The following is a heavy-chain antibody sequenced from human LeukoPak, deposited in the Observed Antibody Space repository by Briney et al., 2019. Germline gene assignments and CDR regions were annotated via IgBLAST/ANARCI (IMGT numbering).Heavy chain of an antibody. CDR2: IYYTGST. CDR1: GDSISSGDHY. Sequence: SETLSLTCTVSGDSISSGDHYWGWIRQSPGKGLEGIGYIYYTGSTYYKPSLKSRVTISVDTSKNQFSLKLSSVTAADTAVYYCARYGDYDSWFDPWGQGTLVTVSS. CDR3: ARYGDYDSWFDP. V-gene: IGHV4-30-4*01. D-gene: IGHD4-17*01. J-gene: IGHJ5*02.